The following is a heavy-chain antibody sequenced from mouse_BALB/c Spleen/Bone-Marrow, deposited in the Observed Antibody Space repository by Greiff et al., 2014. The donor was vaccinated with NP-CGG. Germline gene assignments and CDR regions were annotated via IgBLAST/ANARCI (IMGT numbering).Heavy chain of an antibody. D-gene: IGHD1-1*01. CDR2: ISGGGGST. CDR3: AREVLRDYFDY. Sequence: VQLKESGGGLVKPGGSLKLSCAASGFAFSSYDMSWVRQTPEKRLEWVAYISGGGGSTYYPDTVKGRFTISRDNAKNTLYLQMSSLKSEDTAMYYCAREVLRDYFDYWGQGTTLTVSS. V-gene: IGHV5-12-1*01. CDR1: GFAFSSYD. J-gene: IGHJ2*01.